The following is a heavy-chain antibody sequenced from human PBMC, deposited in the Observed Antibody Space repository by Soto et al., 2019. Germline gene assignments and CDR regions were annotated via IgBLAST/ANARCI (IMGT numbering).Heavy chain of an antibody. Sequence: QVQLVQSGAEVKKPGASVKVSCKASGYTFTSYDINWVRQATGQGLEWMGWMNPNSGNTCYAQKFQGRVNRTRDTSVSTAYMELSSLRSEDAAVYYWARTLYGNNVDYWGQGNLGIVSS. CDR1: GYTFTSYD. J-gene: IGHJ4*02. D-gene: IGHD4-4*01. CDR3: ARTLYGNNVDY. CDR2: MNPNSGNT. V-gene: IGHV1-8*01.